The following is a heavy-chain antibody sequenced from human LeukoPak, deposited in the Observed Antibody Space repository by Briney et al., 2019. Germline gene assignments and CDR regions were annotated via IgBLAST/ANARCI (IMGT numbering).Heavy chain of an antibody. V-gene: IGHV3-30-3*01. Sequence: GGSLRLSCAASGFTFSSYAMHWVRQAPGKGLEWVAVISYDGSNKYYADSVKGRFTISRDNSKNTLYLQMNSLRAEDTAVYYCARDYGSDWYSPGGYWGQGTLVTVSS. CDR3: ARDYGSDWYSPGGY. CDR2: ISYDGSNK. J-gene: IGHJ4*02. CDR1: GFTFSSYA. D-gene: IGHD6-19*01.